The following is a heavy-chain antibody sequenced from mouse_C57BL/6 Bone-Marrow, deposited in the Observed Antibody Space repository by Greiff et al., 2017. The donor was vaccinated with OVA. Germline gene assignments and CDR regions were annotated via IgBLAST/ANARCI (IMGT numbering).Heavy chain of an antibody. D-gene: IGHD1-1*01. CDR1: GYTFTDYY. Sequence: QVQLQQSGAELVKPGASVKISCKASGYTFTDYYINWVKQRPGQGLEWIGKIGPGSGSTYYNEKFKGKATLTADKSSSTAYMQLSSLTSEDSAVYFCARETNYYGSSYNAMDYWGQGTSVTVSS. CDR2: IGPGSGST. J-gene: IGHJ4*01. CDR3: ARETNYYGSSYNAMDY. V-gene: IGHV1-77*01.